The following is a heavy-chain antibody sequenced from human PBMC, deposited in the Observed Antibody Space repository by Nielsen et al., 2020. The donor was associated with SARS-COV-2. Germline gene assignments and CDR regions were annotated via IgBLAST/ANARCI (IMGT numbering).Heavy chain of an antibody. Sequence: GESLKISCAASGFTFSSYAMSWVCQAPGKGLEWVSAISGSGGSTYYADSVKGRFTISRDNSKNTLYLQMNSLRAEDTAVYYCARDGGGFLDVWGQGTTVTVSS. CDR2: ISGSGGST. CDR3: ARDGGGFLDV. V-gene: IGHV3-23*01. CDR1: GFTFSSYA. J-gene: IGHJ6*02. D-gene: IGHD6-25*01.